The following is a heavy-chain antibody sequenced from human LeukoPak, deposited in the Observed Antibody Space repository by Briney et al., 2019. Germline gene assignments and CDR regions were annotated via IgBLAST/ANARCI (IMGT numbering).Heavy chain of an antibody. CDR3: TRVDWSDIAFDI. CDR2: IYYSGST. CDR1: GDSISSYY. V-gene: IGHV4-59*01. J-gene: IGHJ3*02. Sequence: SETLSLTCTVSGDSISSYYWSWLRQPPGKGLEWVGYIYYSGSTNYNPSLKSRVTISVDTSKNQFSLKLSSVTAADTAVYYCTRVDWSDIAFDIWGQGTMVTVSS. D-gene: IGHD1-1*01.